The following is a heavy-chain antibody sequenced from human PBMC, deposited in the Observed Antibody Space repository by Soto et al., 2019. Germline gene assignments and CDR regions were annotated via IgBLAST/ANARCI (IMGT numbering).Heavy chain of an antibody. V-gene: IGHV1-46*03. J-gene: IGHJ4*02. CDR3: ARDSRTYQCASGGFYGD. CDR1: GYTFTHFF. CDR2: INHNAGST. D-gene: IGHD3-10*01. Sequence: QVHLVQSGAEVKKPGASVKISCKASGYTFTHFFMHWVRQAPGQGLEWMGIINHNAGSTNYARRFQCRLTVTRDTSTSTVYMELSSLRSEDTAVYYCARDSRTYQCASGGFYGDWGQGTLVTVSS.